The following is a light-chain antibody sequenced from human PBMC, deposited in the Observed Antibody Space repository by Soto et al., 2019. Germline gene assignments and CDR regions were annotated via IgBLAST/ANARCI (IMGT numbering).Light chain of an antibody. CDR2: AAS. Sequence: DIQMAQSACSLAASVGERVTITCRASQSISSYLNWSQQKPGKAPKLLIYAASSLQSGVPSRFSGSGSGTDFTLTISSLQPEDFATYYCQQSYSTPLTFGGGTKVHIK. CDR3: QQSYSTPLT. J-gene: IGKJ4*01. V-gene: IGKV1-39*01. CDR1: QSISSY.